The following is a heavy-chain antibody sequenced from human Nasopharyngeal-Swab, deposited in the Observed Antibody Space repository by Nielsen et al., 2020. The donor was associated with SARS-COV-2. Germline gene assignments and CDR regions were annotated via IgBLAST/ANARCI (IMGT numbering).Heavy chain of an antibody. CDR3: ARLRQQLVIGAFDI. D-gene: IGHD6-13*01. V-gene: IGHV5-51*01. CDR2: IYPGDSDT. CDR1: GYSFTSYW. Sequence: GGSLRLSCKGSGYSFTSYWIGWVRQMPGKGLKWMGIIYPGDSDTRYSPSFQGQVTISADKSISTAYLQWSSLKASDTAMYYCARLRQQLVIGAFDIWGQGTMVTVSS. J-gene: IGHJ3*02.